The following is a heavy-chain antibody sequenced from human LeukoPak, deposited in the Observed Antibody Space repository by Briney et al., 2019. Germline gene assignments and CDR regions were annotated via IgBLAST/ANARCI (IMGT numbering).Heavy chain of an antibody. Sequence: KPSETLSLTCTVSGGYIRSNYWSWIRQHPGKGLEWIGYIYYSGSTYYNPSLKGRVTISVDTSKNQFSLRLSSVTAADTAIYYCASVSYDTSLQHWGQGTLVTVSS. V-gene: IGHV4-59*06. CDR2: IYYSGST. CDR3: ASVSYDTSLQH. CDR1: GGYIRSNY. J-gene: IGHJ1*01. D-gene: IGHD3-22*01.